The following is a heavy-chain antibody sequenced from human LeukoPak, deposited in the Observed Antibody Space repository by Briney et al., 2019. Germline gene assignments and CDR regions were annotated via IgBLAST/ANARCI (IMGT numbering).Heavy chain of an antibody. CDR1: GGSISSSSYY. V-gene: IGHV4-39*01. CDR2: IYYSGST. J-gene: IGHJ4*02. D-gene: IGHD3-10*01. Sequence: SETLSLTCTVFGGSISSSSYYWGWIRQPPGKGLEWIGSIYYSGSTYYNPSLKSRVTISVDTSKNQFSLKLSSVTAADTAVYYCARPGITSIDYWGQGTLVTVSS. CDR3: ARPGITSIDY.